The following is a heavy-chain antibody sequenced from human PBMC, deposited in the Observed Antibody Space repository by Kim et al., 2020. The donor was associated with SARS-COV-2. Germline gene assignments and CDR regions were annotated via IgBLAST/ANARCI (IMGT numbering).Heavy chain of an antibody. J-gene: IGHJ4*02. D-gene: IGHD3-22*01. CDR3: AKQYFYDSSGNLPFDC. Sequence: DSVKGRFTISRDNSKSTLYLQMSRLRAEDTALYYCAKQYFYDSSGNLPFDCWGQGTRVTVSS. V-gene: IGHV3-23*01.